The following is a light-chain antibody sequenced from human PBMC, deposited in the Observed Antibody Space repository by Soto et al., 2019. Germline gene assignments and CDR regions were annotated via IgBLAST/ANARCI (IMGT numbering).Light chain of an antibody. CDR2: DTS. V-gene: IGKV3-20*01. CDR1: QSLTNSF. J-gene: IGKJ5*01. CDR3: QQYGTSEII. Sequence: EIVLRQSPGTLSLSPGERATLSCRASQSLTNSFIAWYQQKPGQAPRLLIYDTSSRATGIPDRFSGSGSGTDFTLTISRLEPEDFAVFFCQQYGTSEIIFGQGTRLEI.